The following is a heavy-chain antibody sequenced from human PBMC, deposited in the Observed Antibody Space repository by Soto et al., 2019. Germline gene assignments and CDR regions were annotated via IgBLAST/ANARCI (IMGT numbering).Heavy chain of an antibody. CDR1: GGSISSGGYY. V-gene: IGHV4-31*03. D-gene: IGHD3-10*01. CDR3: ARDPAYGSGSYYKGGWFDP. J-gene: IGHJ5*02. CDR2: IYYSGST. Sequence: PSETLSLTCTVSGGSISSGGYYWSWIRQHPGKGLEWIGYIYYSGSTYYNPSLKSRVTISVDTSKNQFSLKLSSVTAADTAVYYCARDPAYGSGSYYKGGWFDPWGQGTLVTVSS.